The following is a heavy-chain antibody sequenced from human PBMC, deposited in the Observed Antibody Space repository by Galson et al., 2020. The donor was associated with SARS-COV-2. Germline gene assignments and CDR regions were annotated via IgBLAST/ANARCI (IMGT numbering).Heavy chain of an antibody. CDR3: VNFGQLYSRTWDTNYYYYYMDV. CDR2: ISSNGGNT. CDR1: GFTFSSYV. D-gene: IGHD6-13*01. J-gene: IGHJ6*03. V-gene: IGHV3-64D*06. Sequence: GESLKISCSASGFTFSSYVMHWVRQAPGKGLKSVATISSNGGNTHYADSVRGRFSVSRDNSRKKLYLQMSSLRAEDTAVYYCVNFGQLYSRTWDTNYYYYYMDVWGKGTAVTVSS.